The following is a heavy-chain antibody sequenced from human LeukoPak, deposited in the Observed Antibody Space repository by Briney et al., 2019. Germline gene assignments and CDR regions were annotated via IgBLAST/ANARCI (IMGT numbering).Heavy chain of an antibody. D-gene: IGHD2-2*01. V-gene: IGHV3-33*01. CDR1: GFTFSSYG. CDR2: IWYDGSNK. Sequence: GGSLRLSCAASGFTFSSYGMHWVRQAPGKGLEWVAVIWYDGSNKYYGDSVKGRFTISRDNSKKTLYLQMNSLRAEDTAVYYCARAPSRRYCSSTSCYGPPDYWGQGTLVTVSS. CDR3: ARAPSRRYCSSTSCYGPPDY. J-gene: IGHJ4*02.